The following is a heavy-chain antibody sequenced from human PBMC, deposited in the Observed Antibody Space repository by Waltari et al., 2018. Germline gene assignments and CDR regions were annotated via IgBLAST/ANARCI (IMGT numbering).Heavy chain of an antibody. CDR3: VIAAAGTTMDAFDI. V-gene: IGHV5-51*01. D-gene: IGHD6-13*01. Sequence: EGQLVQSGAAVKKPGESLMISLKGSGYSVTRYWVARVALMPGKGLEWMGIIYPGDSDTRYSPSFQGQVTISADKSISTAYLQWSSLKASDTAMYYCVIAAAGTTMDAFDIWGQGTMVTVSS. CDR2: IYPGDSDT. J-gene: IGHJ3*02. CDR1: GYSVTRYW.